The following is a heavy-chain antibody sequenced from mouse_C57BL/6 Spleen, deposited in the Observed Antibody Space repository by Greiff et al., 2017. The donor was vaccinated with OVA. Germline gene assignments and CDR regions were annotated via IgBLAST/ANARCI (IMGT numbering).Heavy chain of an antibody. D-gene: IGHD1-1*01. CDR3: ARNYGSSYVLYAMDY. CDR1: GYAFSSSW. J-gene: IGHJ4*01. V-gene: IGHV1-82*01. Sequence: QVQLKESGPELVKPGASVKISCKASGYAFSSSWMNWVKQRPGKGLEWIGRIYPGDGDTNYNGKFKGKATLTADKSSSTAYMQLSSLTSEDSAVYFCARNYGSSYVLYAMDYWGQGTSVTVSS. CDR2: IYPGDGDT.